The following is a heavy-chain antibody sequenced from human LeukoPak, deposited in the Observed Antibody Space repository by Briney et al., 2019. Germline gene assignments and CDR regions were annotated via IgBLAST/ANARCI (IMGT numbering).Heavy chain of an antibody. V-gene: IGHV4-39*01. CDR3: ARLGYSSGWSRSNPDY. CDR1: GGSISSSSYY. Sequence: SETLSLTCTVSGGSISSSSYYWGWIRQPPGKGLEWIGSIYYSGSTYYNPSLKSRVTISVDTSKNQFSLKLSSVTAADTAVYYCARLGYSSGWSRSNPDYWGQGTLVTVSS. D-gene: IGHD6-19*01. CDR2: IYYSGST. J-gene: IGHJ4*02.